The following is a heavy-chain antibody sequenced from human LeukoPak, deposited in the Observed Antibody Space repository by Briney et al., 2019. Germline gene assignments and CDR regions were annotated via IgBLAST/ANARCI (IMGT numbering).Heavy chain of an antibody. D-gene: IGHD3-22*01. CDR1: GFTFRNPW. J-gene: IGHJ4*02. V-gene: IGHV3-23*01. Sequence: GGSLRLSCAASGFTFRNPWMSWVRQAPGKGLEWVSAISGGGGSTFYGDSVKGRFTISRDNSKNTLYLQMNSLRAEDTAVYYCAKTDLVVSYAPLRFWGQGTLVTVSS. CDR3: AKTDLVVSYAPLRF. CDR2: ISGGGGST.